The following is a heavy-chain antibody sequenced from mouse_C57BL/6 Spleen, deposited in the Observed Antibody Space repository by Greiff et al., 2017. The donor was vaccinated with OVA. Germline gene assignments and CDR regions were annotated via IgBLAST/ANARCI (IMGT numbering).Heavy chain of an antibody. CDR3: AREAEYERYFDY. D-gene: IGHD6-1*01. CDR2: IDPSDSET. J-gene: IGHJ2*01. Sequence: QVQLQQPGAELVRPGSSVKLSCKASGYNFTSYWMHWVKQRPIQGLEWIGNIDPSDSETHYNQKFKDKATLTVDKSSSTAYMQLSSLTSEDSAVYYCAREAEYERYFDYWGQGTTLTVSS. CDR1: GYNFTSYW. V-gene: IGHV1-52*01.